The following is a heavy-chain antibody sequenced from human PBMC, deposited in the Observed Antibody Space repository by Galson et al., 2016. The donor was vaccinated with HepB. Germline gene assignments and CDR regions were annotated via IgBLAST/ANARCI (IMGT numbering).Heavy chain of an antibody. J-gene: IGHJ4*02. Sequence: SLRLSCAASGMTFRDSYMSWIRQPPGRGLEWVAYISPASATISYADPVRGRFTISRANRRPLLFLEMNSLRAEDTALYYCANDQKPRGFDYWGQGTLVTVSS. D-gene: IGHD3-10*01. V-gene: IGHV3-11*01. CDR1: GMTFRDSY. CDR3: ANDQKPRGFDY. CDR2: ISPASATI.